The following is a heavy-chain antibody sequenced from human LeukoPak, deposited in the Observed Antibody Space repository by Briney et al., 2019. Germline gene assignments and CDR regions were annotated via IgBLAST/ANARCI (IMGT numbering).Heavy chain of an antibody. CDR2: IKQDGSEK. CDR1: GFTVSSNY. V-gene: IGHV3-7*01. J-gene: IGHJ6*02. D-gene: IGHD3/OR15-3a*01. Sequence: GGSLRLSCAASGFTVSSNYMSWVRQAPGKGLEWVANIKQDGSEKDYADSVKGRFTISRDNAKNSLYLEMNSLRGEDTAVYYCARDRRGMRNYYFYGMDVWGQGTTVTVSS. CDR3: ARDRRGMRNYYFYGMDV.